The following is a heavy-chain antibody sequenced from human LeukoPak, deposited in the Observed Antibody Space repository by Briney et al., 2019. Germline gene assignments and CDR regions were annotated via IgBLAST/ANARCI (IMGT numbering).Heavy chain of an antibody. CDR2: INPNIGGT. J-gene: IGHJ4*02. V-gene: IGHV1-2*02. CDR1: GYTFAGYY. Sequence: ASVKVSCKASGYTFAGYYIHWVRQAPGQGLEWMGWINPNIGGTNYAQKFQGRVTMTRDTSISTAYMELSRLRAEDTAVYYCAGGWFGESTFDYWGQGTLVTVSS. D-gene: IGHD3-10*01. CDR3: AGGWFGESTFDY.